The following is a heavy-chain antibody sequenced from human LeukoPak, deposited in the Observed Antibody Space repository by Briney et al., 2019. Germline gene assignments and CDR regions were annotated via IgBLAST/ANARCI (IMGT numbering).Heavy chain of an antibody. D-gene: IGHD1-26*01. V-gene: IGHV3-21*01. CDR1: GFTFSSYS. CDR2: ISSSSSYI. J-gene: IGHJ4*02. CDR3: ASSSRWELILDY. Sequence: GGSLRLSCAASGFTFSSYSMNWVRQAPGKGLEWVSSISSSSSYIYYADSVKGRFTISRDNAKNSLYLQMNSLRAEDTAVYYCASSSRWELILDYWGQGILVTVSS.